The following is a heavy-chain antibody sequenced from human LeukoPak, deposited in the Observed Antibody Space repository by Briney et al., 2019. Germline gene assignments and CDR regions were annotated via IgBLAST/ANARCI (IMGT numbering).Heavy chain of an antibody. D-gene: IGHD3-10*01. CDR2: INHSGST. Sequence: PSETLSLTCAVYGGSFSGYYWSWIRQPPGKGLEWIGEINHSGSTNYNPSLKSRVTISVDTSKNQFSLKLSSVTAADTAVYYCARGHHTYYHGSGSSDYWGQGTLVTVSS. CDR3: ARGHHTYYHGSGSSDY. J-gene: IGHJ4*02. CDR1: GGSFSGYY. V-gene: IGHV4-34*01.